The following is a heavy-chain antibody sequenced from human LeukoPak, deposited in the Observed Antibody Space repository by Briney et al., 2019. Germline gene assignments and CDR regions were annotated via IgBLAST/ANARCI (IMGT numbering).Heavy chain of an antibody. D-gene: IGHD3-22*01. Sequence: GGSLRLSCAASGFTFSSYSMNWVRQAPGKGLEWVSSISSSCSYIYYADSVKGRFTISRDNAKNSLYLQMNSLRAEDTAVYYCARDQRHYYDSSGYLNWFDPWGQGTLVTVSS. CDR3: ARDQRHYYDSSGYLNWFDP. J-gene: IGHJ5*02. CDR1: GFTFSSYS. CDR2: ISSSCSYI. V-gene: IGHV3-21*01.